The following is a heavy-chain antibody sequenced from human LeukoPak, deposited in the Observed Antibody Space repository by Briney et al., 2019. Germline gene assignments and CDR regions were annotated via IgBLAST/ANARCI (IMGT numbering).Heavy chain of an antibody. J-gene: IGHJ4*02. CDR2: MNPHTGNT. CDR1: GYTFTSFD. CDR3: AREEGGDYVD. D-gene: IGHD4-17*01. V-gene: IGHV1-8*01. Sequence: GASVKVSCKASGYTFTSFDINWVRQAPGQGLEWMGWMNPHTGNTGFAQKYRGRITMTRDTSRGTAYMELSSLRSEDTAVYYCAREEGGDYVDWGQGTLVTVSS.